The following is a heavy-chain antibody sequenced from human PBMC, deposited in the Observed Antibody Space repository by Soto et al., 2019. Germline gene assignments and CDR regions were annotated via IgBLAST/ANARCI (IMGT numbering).Heavy chain of an antibody. CDR1: GGTFSSYA. CDR3: ARDSQRYYDILTGYYNFDY. V-gene: IGHV1-69*13. Sequence: GASVKVSCKASGGTFSSYAISWVRQAPGQGLEWMGGIIPIFGTANYAQKFQGRVTITADESTSTAYTELSSLRSEDTAVYYCARDSQRYYDILTGYYNFDYWGQGTLVTVSS. J-gene: IGHJ4*02. D-gene: IGHD3-9*01. CDR2: IIPIFGTA.